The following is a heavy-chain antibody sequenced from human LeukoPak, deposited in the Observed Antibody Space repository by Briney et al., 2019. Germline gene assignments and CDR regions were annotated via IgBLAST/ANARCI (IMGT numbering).Heavy chain of an antibody. J-gene: IGHJ4*02. Sequence: ASVKVSCKASGYTFTSYYMHWARQAPGQGLEWMGIINPSGGSTSYAQKFQGRVTMTRDTSTSTVYMELSSLRSEDTAVYYCARDRPYYYDSSGYQNDYWGQGILVTVSS. D-gene: IGHD3-22*01. CDR2: INPSGGST. CDR3: ARDRPYYYDSSGYQNDY. CDR1: GYTFTSYY. V-gene: IGHV1-46*01.